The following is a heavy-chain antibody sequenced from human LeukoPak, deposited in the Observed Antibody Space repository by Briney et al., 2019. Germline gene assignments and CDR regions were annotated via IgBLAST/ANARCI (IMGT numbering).Heavy chain of an antibody. CDR2: ISSSGSTI. Sequence: GGSLRLSCAASGFTFSSYEMNWVRQAPGKGLEWVSYISSSGSTIYYADSVKGRFTIFRDNAKKSLSLQMNSLRAEDTSLYYCARDRRDCIGATCFNFDYWGQGTLVTVSS. CDR3: ARDRRDCIGATCFNFDY. V-gene: IGHV3-48*03. D-gene: IGHD2-15*01. J-gene: IGHJ4*02. CDR1: GFTFSSYE.